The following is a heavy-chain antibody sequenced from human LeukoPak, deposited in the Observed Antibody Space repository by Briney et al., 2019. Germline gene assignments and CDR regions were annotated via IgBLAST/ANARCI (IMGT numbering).Heavy chain of an antibody. CDR3: AKPYYDFWSGYWGDWFDP. D-gene: IGHD3-3*01. J-gene: IGHJ5*02. CDR1: GFTFRSYG. CDR2: IRYDGSNK. Sequence: PGGSLRLSCAASGFTFRSYGMHWVRQAPGKGLEWVAFIRYDGSNKYYADPVKGRFTISRDNSKNTLYLQMNSLRAEDTAVYYCAKPYYDFWSGYWGDWFDPWGQGTLVTVSS. V-gene: IGHV3-30*02.